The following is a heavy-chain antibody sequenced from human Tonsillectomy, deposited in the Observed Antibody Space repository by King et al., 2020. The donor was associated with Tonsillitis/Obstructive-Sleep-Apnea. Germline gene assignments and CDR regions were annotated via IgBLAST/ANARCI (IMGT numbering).Heavy chain of an antibody. CDR3: ALVVVRTHANTDAFDI. Sequence: VQLVESGGGLVQPGGSLRLSCAASGFTFSSYEMNWVRQAPGKGLEWVSYISSSGSTIYYADSVKGRFTISRDNAKNSLYLQMYSLRAEDTAVYYCALVVVRTHANTDAFDIWGQGTMVTVSS. CDR1: GFTFSSYE. J-gene: IGHJ3*02. CDR2: ISSSGSTI. D-gene: IGHD2-2*01. V-gene: IGHV3-48*03.